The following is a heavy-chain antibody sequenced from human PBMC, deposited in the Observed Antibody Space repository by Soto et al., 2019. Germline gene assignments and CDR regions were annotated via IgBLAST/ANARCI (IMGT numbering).Heavy chain of an antibody. CDR3: ARDPGYSSSWYLGNDAFDI. CDR1: GYTFTGYY. D-gene: IGHD6-13*01. J-gene: IGHJ3*02. V-gene: IGHV1-2*02. CDR2: INPNSGGT. Sequence: QVQLVQSGAEVKKPGASVKVSCKASGYTFTGYYMHWVRQAPGQGLEWMGWINPNSGGTNYAQKFQGRVTMTSDTSISTAYMELSRLRSDDTAVYYCARDPGYSSSWYLGNDAFDIWGQGTMVTVSS.